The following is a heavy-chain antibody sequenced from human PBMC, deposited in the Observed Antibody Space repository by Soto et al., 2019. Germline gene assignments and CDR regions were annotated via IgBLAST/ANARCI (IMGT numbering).Heavy chain of an antibody. V-gene: IGHV3-53*04. D-gene: IGHD3-3*01. CDR1: AFTGTSNY. J-gene: IGHJ5*02. CDR2: LYRGGKT. Sequence: VQLVESGGGLVQPGGSLRLSCTASAFTGTSNYISWVRQTPGQRLEWVSVLYRGGKTFYTDSLRGRFTASRHNYDNTEFNHIASLYISDTADLFFSRGDYFYWFDTFGQASLVNVYS. CDR3: SRGDYFYWFDT.